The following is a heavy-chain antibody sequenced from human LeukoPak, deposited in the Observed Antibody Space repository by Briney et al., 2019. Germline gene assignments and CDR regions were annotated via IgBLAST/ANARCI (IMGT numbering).Heavy chain of an antibody. CDR1: GGSISSSSYY. CDR3: ARQPSSGPPLDY. J-gene: IGHJ4*02. CDR2: TYYSGST. D-gene: IGHD6-19*01. V-gene: IGHV4-39*01. Sequence: PSETLSLTCTVSGGSISSSSYYWGWIRQPPGKGLEWIGSTYYSGSTYYNPSLKSRVTISVDTSKNQFSLKLSSVTAADTAVYYCARQPSSGPPLDYWGQGTLVTVSS.